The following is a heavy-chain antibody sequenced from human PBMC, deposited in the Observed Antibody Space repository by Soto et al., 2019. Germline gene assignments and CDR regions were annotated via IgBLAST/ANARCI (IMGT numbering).Heavy chain of an antibody. Sequence: QVQLQESGPGLVRPSGTVSLTCAVSGLSISSGDWWSWVRQPPGKGLEWIGEIHHSGSTNYNPSLKSRVTMSVVPSKYLFSLTLTSVTAADTAFYYCARDQGSHPGDWGQGPLVSVSS. J-gene: IGHJ4*02. CDR2: IHHSGST. CDR1: GLSISSGDW. V-gene: IGHV4-4*02. CDR3: ARDQGSHPGD. D-gene: IGHD6-13*01.